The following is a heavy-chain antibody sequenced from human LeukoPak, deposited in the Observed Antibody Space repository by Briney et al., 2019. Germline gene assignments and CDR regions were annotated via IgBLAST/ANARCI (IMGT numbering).Heavy chain of an antibody. CDR1: GFTVSSYA. J-gene: IGHJ4*02. CDR3: ARQMQSHGNFDS. CDR2: LGIAGDT. V-gene: IGHV3-13*01. D-gene: IGHD1-26*01. Sequence: GGSLRLSCAASGFTVSSYAMHWVRQPIGKGLEWVSALGIAGDTFYPGSVKGRFTISRENARNSLYLQMNSLRAEDTAMYYCARQMQSHGNFDSWGQGALVTVSS.